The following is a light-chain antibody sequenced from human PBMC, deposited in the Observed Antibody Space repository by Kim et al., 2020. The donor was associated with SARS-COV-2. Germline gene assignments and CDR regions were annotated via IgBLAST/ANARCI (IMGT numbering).Light chain of an antibody. J-gene: IGKJ2*01. CDR2: WAS. CDR3: QQYYSTPPH. CDR1: QSVLYSSNNKNY. Sequence: DIVMTQSPDSLAVSLGERATINCKSSQSVLYSSNNKNYLAWYQQKPGQPPKLLIYWASTRESRVPDRFSGSGSGTDFTLTISSLQAEDVAVYYCQQYYSTPPHFGQGTKLEIK. V-gene: IGKV4-1*01.